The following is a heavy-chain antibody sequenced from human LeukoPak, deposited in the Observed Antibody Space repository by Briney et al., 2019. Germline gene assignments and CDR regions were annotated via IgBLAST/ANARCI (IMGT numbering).Heavy chain of an antibody. J-gene: IGHJ6*02. Sequence: PSETLSLTCTVSGGSMSSYYWSWIRQPAGKGLEWIGRIYSSRTTIYNPSLKSRVAMSVDTSRNQFSLKLNSVTAADTAVYYCARVAPIAAAGSSYYYAIDVWGQGTTVTVSS. CDR1: GGSMSSYY. CDR2: IYSSRTT. D-gene: IGHD6-25*01. CDR3: ARVAPIAAAGSSYYYAIDV. V-gene: IGHV4-4*07.